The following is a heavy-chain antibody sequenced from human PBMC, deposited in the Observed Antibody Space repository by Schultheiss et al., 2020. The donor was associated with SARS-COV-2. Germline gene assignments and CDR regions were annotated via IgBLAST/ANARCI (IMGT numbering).Heavy chain of an antibody. J-gene: IGHJ5*02. Sequence: GGSLRLSCAASGFTFSNAWMNWVRQASGKGLEWVAIIKQDGSEKYYVDSVKGRFTISRDNAKNSLYLQMNSLGAEDTAVYYCATYYVSRRAFDPWGQGTLVTVSS. V-gene: IGHV3-7*02. CDR3: ATYYVSRRAFDP. D-gene: IGHD3-10*02. CDR1: GFTFSNAW. CDR2: IKQDGSEK.